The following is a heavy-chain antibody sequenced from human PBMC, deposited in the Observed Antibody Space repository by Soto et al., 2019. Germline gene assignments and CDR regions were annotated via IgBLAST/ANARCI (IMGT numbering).Heavy chain of an antibody. D-gene: IGHD6-19*01. V-gene: IGHV3-23*01. CDR2: ISGDTATT. CDR3: AKPLQQWLLQGSGVDV. Sequence: LRLSCAASGFSFSEYSMTWVRQAPVKVLQWVSAISGDTATTHYADSVKGRFTISRDNSRDTLYLQMNSLRVEDTAIYYCAKPLQQWLLQGSGVDVWGQGTTVTVSS. CDR1: GFSFSEYS. J-gene: IGHJ6*02.